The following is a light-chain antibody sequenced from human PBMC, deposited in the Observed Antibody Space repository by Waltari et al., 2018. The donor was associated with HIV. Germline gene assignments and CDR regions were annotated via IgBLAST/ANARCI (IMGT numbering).Light chain of an antibody. J-gene: IGKJ4*01. CDR1: QIVSTY. Sequence: EIVLTQSSGTLSLFPGERATLSCRASQIVSTYLAWYQQKPGQAPRLLIYDASNRATGIPARFSGSGSGTDFTLTISSLEPEDFAIYYCQQRSSWPLTFGGGTKVEI. CDR3: QQRSSWPLT. V-gene: IGKV3-11*01. CDR2: DAS.